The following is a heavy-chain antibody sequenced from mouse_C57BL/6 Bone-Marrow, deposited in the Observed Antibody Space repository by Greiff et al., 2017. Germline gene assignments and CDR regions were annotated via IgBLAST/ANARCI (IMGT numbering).Heavy chain of an antibody. CDR2: IDPSDSYT. J-gene: IGHJ1*03. CDR1: GYTFTSYW. V-gene: IGHV1-69*01. D-gene: IGHD1-1*01. Sequence: QVQLQQPGAELVMPGASVKLSCKASGYTFTSYWMHWVKQRPGQGLEWIGEIDPSDSYTNYNQKFKGKSTLTVDKSSSTAYMQLSSLTSEDSVVYYCARGLLLRGVWGTGTTVTVSS. CDR3: ARGLLLRGV.